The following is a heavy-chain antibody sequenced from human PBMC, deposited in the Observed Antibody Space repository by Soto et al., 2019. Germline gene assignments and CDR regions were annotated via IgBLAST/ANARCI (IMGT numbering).Heavy chain of an antibody. D-gene: IGHD4-17*01. CDR2: IIPIFGTA. CDR3: ASNDYGDYYYYYGMDV. Sequence: QVQLGQSGAEVKKPGSSVKVSCKASGGTFSSYAISWVRQAPGQGLEWMGGIIPIFGTANYAQKFQGRVTITADESTSTAYMELSSLRSEDTAVYYCASNDYGDYYYYYGMDVWGQGTTVTVSS. V-gene: IGHV1-69*01. J-gene: IGHJ6*02. CDR1: GGTFSSYA.